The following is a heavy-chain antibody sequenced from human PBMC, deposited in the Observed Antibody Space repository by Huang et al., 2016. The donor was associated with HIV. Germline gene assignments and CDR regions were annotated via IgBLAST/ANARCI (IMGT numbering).Heavy chain of an antibody. Sequence: QVRLVQSGAEVKKPGFSVKVSCKASVGTFSNYAISWVRQAPGQGLEWRGWINPHFGTTHNAQKCKGRVTIVADESTSTAYMELGSLRSEDTASYYCARDRGYYGTGSYTLWGQGTLVTVSS. J-gene: IGHJ4*02. CDR2: INPHFGTT. CDR1: VGTFSNYA. V-gene: IGHV1-69*13. CDR3: ARDRGYYGTGSYTL. D-gene: IGHD3-10*01.